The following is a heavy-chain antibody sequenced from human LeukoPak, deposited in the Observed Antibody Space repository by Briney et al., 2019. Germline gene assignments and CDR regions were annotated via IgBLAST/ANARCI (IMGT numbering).Heavy chain of an antibody. J-gene: IGHJ4*02. CDR1: GFTVSSNY. Sequence: GGSLRLSCAASGFTVSSNYMSWVRQAPGKGLEWVSVIYSGGSTYYADSVKGRFTISRDNSKNTLYLQMNSLRAEDTAVYYCARDPAGFYYDSSGYYYFDYWGQGTLVTVSS. CDR2: IYSGGST. D-gene: IGHD3-22*01. CDR3: ARDPAGFYYDSSGYYYFDY. V-gene: IGHV3-66*02.